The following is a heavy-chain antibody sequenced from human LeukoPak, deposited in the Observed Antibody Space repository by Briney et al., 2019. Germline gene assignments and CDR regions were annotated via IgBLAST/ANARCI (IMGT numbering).Heavy chain of an antibody. D-gene: IGHD3-10*01. CDR1: GFIFSSYE. CDR2: ISGSGSTI. V-gene: IGHV3-48*03. Sequence: PGGSLRLSCAASGFIFSSYEIHWVRQAPGKGLEWVSYISGSGSTIYYADSVKGRFTISRDNAKNSLYLQLNSLRTEDTAVYYCARTKALTIRTFDIWGQGTMATVSS. J-gene: IGHJ3*02. CDR3: ARTKALTIRTFDI.